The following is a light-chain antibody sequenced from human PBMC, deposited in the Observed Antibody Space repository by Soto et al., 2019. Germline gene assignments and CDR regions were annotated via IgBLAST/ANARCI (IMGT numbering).Light chain of an antibody. CDR3: QQYGSSPRT. CDR2: GAS. J-gene: IGKJ5*01. V-gene: IGKV3-20*01. CDR1: QSVSSSY. Sequence: EIVLTQSPATLSLSPGERATLSCRASQSVSSSYLAWYQQKPGQAPRLLIYGASSRATGIPDRFSGSGSGTDFTLTISRLEPEDFAVYYCQQYGSSPRTFGQGTRL.